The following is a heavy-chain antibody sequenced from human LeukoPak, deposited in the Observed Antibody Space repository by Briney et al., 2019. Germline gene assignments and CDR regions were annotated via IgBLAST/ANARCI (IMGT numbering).Heavy chain of an antibody. Sequence: WGSLRLSCAASGCTFNNYAMNWVRQAPGKGLEWVSSISGGDETTYYADSAKRRFTISRDNSQNTLYLQMNSLRAEDTAVYYCARDYADYVGYFFFDYWGQGTLVTVSS. CDR1: GCTFNNYA. D-gene: IGHD4-17*01. CDR2: ISGGDETT. V-gene: IGHV3-23*01. CDR3: ARDYADYVGYFFFDY. J-gene: IGHJ4*02.